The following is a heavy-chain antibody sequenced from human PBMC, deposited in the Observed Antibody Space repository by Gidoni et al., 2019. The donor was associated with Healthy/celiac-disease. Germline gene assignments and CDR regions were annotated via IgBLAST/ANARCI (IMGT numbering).Heavy chain of an antibody. D-gene: IGHD3-22*01. V-gene: IGHV3-48*03. CDR2: MSRSGSTI. J-gene: IGHJ3*02. CDR3: ARGRGSSGDLYPDAFDI. CDR1: GFTFRSYE. Sequence: EVQLVASGGGLVQPGGSLRLSWAASGFTFRSYEMNWVRQAPGKGLEWVSYMSRSGSTIYYADSVKGRFTISRDKAKNSLYLQMNSLRSEDTAVYYCARGRGSSGDLYPDAFDIWGQGTMVTVSS.